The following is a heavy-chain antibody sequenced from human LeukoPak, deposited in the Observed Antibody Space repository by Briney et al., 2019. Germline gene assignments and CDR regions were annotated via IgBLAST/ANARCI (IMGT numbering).Heavy chain of an antibody. CDR2: IWYDGSNK. D-gene: IGHD5-12*01. CDR1: GFTFSSYG. CDR3: ARDQSEWLWDAFDI. J-gene: IGHJ3*02. V-gene: IGHV3-33*08. Sequence: PGGSPRLSCAASGFTFSSYGMHWVRQAPGKGLEWVAVIWYDGSNKYYADSVKGRFTISRDNSKNTLYLQMNSLRAEDTAVYYCARDQSEWLWDAFDIWGQGTMVTVSS.